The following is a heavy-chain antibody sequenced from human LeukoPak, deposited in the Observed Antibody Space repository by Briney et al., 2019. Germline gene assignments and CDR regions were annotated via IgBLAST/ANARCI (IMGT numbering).Heavy chain of an antibody. Sequence: SETLSLTCTVSGGSISSGGYYWSWIRQHPGKGLEWIGYIYYSGSTYYNPSLKSRVTISVDTSKNQFSLKLSSVTAADTAVYYCARSGPGYYYGSGSYYIPYYFDYWGQGTLVTVSS. V-gene: IGHV4-30-4*08. CDR1: GGSISSGGYY. D-gene: IGHD3-10*01. CDR2: IYYSGST. J-gene: IGHJ4*02. CDR3: ARSGPGYYYGSGSYYIPYYFDY.